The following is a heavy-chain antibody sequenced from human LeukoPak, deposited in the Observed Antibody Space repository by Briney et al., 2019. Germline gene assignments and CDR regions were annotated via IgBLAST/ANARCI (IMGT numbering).Heavy chain of an antibody. CDR2: IYPGDSDT. CDR1: GYAFSSSW. V-gene: IGHV5-51*01. D-gene: IGHD6-13*01. Sequence: GESLKISCKGSGYAFSSSWIGWVRQMPGKGLEWVGIIYPGDSDTRYSPSFQGQVTISADKSISTAYLQWSSLKASDTAMYYCARYKSSGVDYWGQGTLVTVSS. J-gene: IGHJ4*02. CDR3: ARYKSSGVDY.